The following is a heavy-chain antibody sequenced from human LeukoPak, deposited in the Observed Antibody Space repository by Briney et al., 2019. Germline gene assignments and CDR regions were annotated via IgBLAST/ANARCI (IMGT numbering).Heavy chain of an antibody. CDR3: ARRFKQDVLGTTMGWFDP. D-gene: IGHD1-26*01. Sequence: GASVKVSCKASGYTFTNYGISWVRQAPGQGLEWMGWISGYNGNTNYAQEIQGRVTMTTDPSTSTVYMELKSLRSDDTAVYYCARRFKQDVLGTTMGWFDPWGQGTLITVSS. CDR2: ISGYNGNT. J-gene: IGHJ5*02. CDR1: GYTFTNYG. V-gene: IGHV1-18*01.